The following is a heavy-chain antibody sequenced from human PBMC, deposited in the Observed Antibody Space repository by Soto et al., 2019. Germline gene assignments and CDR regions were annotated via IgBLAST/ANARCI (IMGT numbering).Heavy chain of an antibody. V-gene: IGHV4-34*01. D-gene: IGHD3-10*01. CDR1: GGSFSGSY. Sequence: SETLSLTCAVYGGSFSGSYWNWLRQPPGKGLEWIGEINHSGITNYNPSLKSRVNISVDTYKNQFSLKLGSVTAADTAVYYCARSQRLLWFGEVLASYYFDYWGQGTLVTV. CDR3: ARSQRLLWFGEVLASYYFDY. J-gene: IGHJ4*02. CDR2: INHSGIT.